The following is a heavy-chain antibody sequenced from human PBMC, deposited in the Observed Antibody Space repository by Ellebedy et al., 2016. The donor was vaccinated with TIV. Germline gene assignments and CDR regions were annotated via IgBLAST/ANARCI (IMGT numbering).Heavy chain of an antibody. Sequence: GESLKISXAASGFTFSDYWMSWVRQAPGKGLEWLANIKPDGSEKYYVASVKGRFTISRDNAKNSVYLQMNSLRAEDTAVYYCARRYFDNWGKGTLVAVSS. CDR2: IKPDGSEK. CDR1: GFTFSDYW. V-gene: IGHV3-7*01. CDR3: ARRYFDN. J-gene: IGHJ4*02.